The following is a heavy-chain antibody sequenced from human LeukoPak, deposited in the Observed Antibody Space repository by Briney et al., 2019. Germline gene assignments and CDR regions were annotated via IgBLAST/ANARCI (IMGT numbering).Heavy chain of an antibody. V-gene: IGHV4-59*08. D-gene: IGHD6-6*01. Sequence: SETLSLTCSVSGGSVSSYYWSWIRQPPGKGLEWIGYVYYTGSTSYNPSLKSRVTISGDTSKNQFSLKLSSVTAADTAVYYCTRRGGSSSSDWFDPWGQGTLVIVSS. CDR3: TRRGGSSSSDWFDP. CDR1: GGSVSSYY. J-gene: IGHJ5*02. CDR2: VYYTGST.